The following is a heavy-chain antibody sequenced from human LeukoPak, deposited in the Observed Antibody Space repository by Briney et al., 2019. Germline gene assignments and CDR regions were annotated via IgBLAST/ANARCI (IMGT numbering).Heavy chain of an antibody. D-gene: IGHD3-10*01. V-gene: IGHV1-69*04. CDR2: IIPILGIA. CDR1: GGTFSSYG. CDR3: ARDPHYGSGSYDDAFDI. J-gene: IGHJ3*02. Sequence: GASVKVSCKASGGTFSSYGISWVRQAPGQGLEWMGRIIPILGIANYAQKFQGRVTITADKSTSTAYMELSSLRSEDTAVYYCARDPHYGSGSYDDAFDIWGQGTMVTVSS.